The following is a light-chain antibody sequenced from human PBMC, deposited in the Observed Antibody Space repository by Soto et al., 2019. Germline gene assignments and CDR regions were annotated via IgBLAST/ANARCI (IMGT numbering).Light chain of an antibody. V-gene: IGKV1-5*01. Sequence: DIQMTQSPSPLSASVGDRVTITCRASQSISSWLAWYQQKPGKAPKLLIYDASSLGSGVPPRLRGSGSGTAFTHTISSLQPDDFATYYCQQYNSYTWTFGQGTKVEIK. CDR2: DAS. CDR3: QQYNSYTWT. CDR1: QSISSW. J-gene: IGKJ1*01.